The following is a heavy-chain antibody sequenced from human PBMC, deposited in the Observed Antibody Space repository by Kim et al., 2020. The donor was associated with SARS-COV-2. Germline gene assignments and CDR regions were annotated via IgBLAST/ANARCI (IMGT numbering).Heavy chain of an antibody. Sequence: QKLQGRVTMTTDTSTSTAYMELRSLRSDDTAVYYCARGPYGDYPLGAFDIWGQGTMVTVSS. J-gene: IGHJ3*02. CDR3: ARGPYGDYPLGAFDI. D-gene: IGHD4-17*01. V-gene: IGHV1-18*01.